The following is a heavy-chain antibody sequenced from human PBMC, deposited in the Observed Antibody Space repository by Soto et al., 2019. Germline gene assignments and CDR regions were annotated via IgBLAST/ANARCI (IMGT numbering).Heavy chain of an antibody. CDR1: GFTFSSYW. CDR3: ARGDFWSGYWDYYYGMDV. CDR2: IKQDGSEK. V-gene: IGHV3-7*04. J-gene: IGHJ6*02. D-gene: IGHD3-3*01. Sequence: GGSLRRSCAASGFTFSSYWMSWVRQAPGKGLEWVANIKQDGSEKYYVDSVKGRFTISRDNAKNSLYLQMNSLRAEDTAVYYCARGDFWSGYWDYYYGMDVWGQGTTVTVSS.